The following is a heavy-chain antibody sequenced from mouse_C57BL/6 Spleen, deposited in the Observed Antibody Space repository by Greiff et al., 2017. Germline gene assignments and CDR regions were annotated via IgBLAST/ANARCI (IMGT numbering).Heavy chain of an antibody. CDR3: ARHGRGDFDY. V-gene: IGHV1-18*01. J-gene: IGHJ2*01. Sequence: SGYTFTDYNMDWVKQSHGKSLEWIGDINPNNGGTIYNQKFKGKATLTVDKSSSTAYMELRSLTSEDTAVYYCARHGRGDFDYWGQGTTLTVSS. CDR1: GYTFTDYN. D-gene: IGHD3-1*01. CDR2: INPNNGGT.